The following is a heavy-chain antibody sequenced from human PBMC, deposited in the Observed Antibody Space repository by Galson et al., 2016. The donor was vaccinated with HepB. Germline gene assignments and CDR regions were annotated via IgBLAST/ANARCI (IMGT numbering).Heavy chain of an antibody. Sequence: SLRLSCAASGFTFSTYAMNWVRQAPGKGLEWVSGISDNGGSTYYADSVKGRFTISRDNSKNTLNLQMSSLSAEDTAVYYCAKVATPNRNYENWFDSWGQGTLVTVSS. V-gene: IGHV3-23*01. CDR1: GFTFSTYA. CDR2: ISDNGGST. J-gene: IGHJ5*01. CDR3: AKVATPNRNYENWFDS. D-gene: IGHD4-11*01.